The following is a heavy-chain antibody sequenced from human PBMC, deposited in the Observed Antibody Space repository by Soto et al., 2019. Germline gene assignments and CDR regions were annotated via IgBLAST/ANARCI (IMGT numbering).Heavy chain of an antibody. CDR3: AKARGDFYGRAFDWYFDL. J-gene: IGHJ2*01. CDR1: GFTFSSYG. V-gene: IGHV3-30*18. Sequence: QVQLVESGGGVVQPGRSLRLSCAASGFTFSSYGMHWVRQAPGKGLEWVAGISYDGSNKYYADSVKGRFTISRDNSKNTLYLQMNSLRAEDTAVYYCAKARGDFYGRAFDWYFDLWGRGTLVTVSS. CDR2: ISYDGSNK. D-gene: IGHD4-17*01.